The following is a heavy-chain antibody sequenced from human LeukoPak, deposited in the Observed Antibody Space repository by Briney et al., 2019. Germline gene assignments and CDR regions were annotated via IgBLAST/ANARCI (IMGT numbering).Heavy chain of an antibody. CDR2: IKQDGSEK. CDR1: GFTFSSYW. J-gene: IGHJ3*02. V-gene: IGHV3-7*01. CDR3: ARDPPGGYDYVWGSYRHRRDDAFDI. Sequence: GGSLRLSCAASGFTFSSYWMSWVRQAPGKGLEWVANIKQDGSEKYYVDSVKGRFTISRDNAKNSLYLQMNSLRAEDTAVYCCARDPPGGYDYVWGSYRHRRDDAFDIWGQGTMVTVSS. D-gene: IGHD3-16*02.